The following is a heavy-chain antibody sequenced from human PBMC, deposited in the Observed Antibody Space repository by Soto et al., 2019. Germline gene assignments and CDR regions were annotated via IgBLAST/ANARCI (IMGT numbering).Heavy chain of an antibody. V-gene: IGHV3-30-3*01. CDR1: GFTFSSYA. CDR3: ARDLVGATWSGFYYYGMDV. D-gene: IGHD1-26*01. J-gene: IGHJ6*02. Sequence: QVQLVESGGGVVQPGRSLRLSCAASGFTFSSYAMHWVRQAPGKGLEWVAVISYDGSNKYYADYVKGRFTISRDNSKNTLYLQMNSLRAEDTAVYYCARDLVGATWSGFYYYGMDVWGQGTTVTVSS. CDR2: ISYDGSNK.